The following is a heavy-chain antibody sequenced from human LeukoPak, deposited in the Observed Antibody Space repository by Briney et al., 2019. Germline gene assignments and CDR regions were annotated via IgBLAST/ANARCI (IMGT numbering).Heavy chain of an antibody. J-gene: IGHJ6*01. CDR3: SRGPIQLWVHNGVDV. CDR2: IRSKAYRGTT. CDR1: GFNFGDHA. D-gene: IGHD5-18*01. V-gene: IGHV3-49*04. Sequence: PGGSLRLSCTTSGFNFGDHAMTWVRQAPGKGLEWVGFIRSKAYRGTTEYAASVKGRFTISRDDSKSVVYLQMNSLKSEDTAVYYCSRGPIQLWVHNGVDVWGKGPRSPSPQ.